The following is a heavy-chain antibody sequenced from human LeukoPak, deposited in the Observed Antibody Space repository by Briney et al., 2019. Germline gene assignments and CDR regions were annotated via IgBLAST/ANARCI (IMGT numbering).Heavy chain of an antibody. V-gene: IGHV1-46*01. D-gene: IGHD3-10*01. J-gene: IGHJ4*02. Sequence: ASVKVSCKASGYTFTSYHMHWVRQAPGQGLEWMGIINPSGGSATYEQNFQGRVTMTRDTSTSTVYMELSSLRSEDTAVCYCARGLGSGSYYGYWGQGTLVTVSS. CDR1: GYTFTSYH. CDR3: ARGLGSGSYYGY. CDR2: INPSGGSA.